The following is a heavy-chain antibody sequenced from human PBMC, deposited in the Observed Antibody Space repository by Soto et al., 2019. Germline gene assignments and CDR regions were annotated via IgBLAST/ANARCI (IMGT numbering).Heavy chain of an antibody. Sequence: GGSLRLSCAASGFTFSSYAMHWVRQAPGKGLEWVAVISYDGSNKYYADSVKGRFTISRDNSKNTLYLQMNSLRAEDTAVYYCARDPSIKRYDFWSGGYNYYYYGMDVWGQGTTVTVSS. CDR2: ISYDGSNK. V-gene: IGHV3-30-3*01. CDR3: ARDPSIKRYDFWSGGYNYYYYGMDV. CDR1: GFTFSSYA. D-gene: IGHD3-3*01. J-gene: IGHJ6*02.